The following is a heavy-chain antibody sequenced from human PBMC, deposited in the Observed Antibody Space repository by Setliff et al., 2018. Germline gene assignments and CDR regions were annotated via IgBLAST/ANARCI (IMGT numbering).Heavy chain of an antibody. J-gene: IGHJ6*02. V-gene: IGHV4-34*01. CDR1: GGSFSGYY. Sequence: PSETLSLTCAVYGGSFSGYYWSWIRQPPGKGLEWIGEIYHSGSTNYNPSLKSRVTISVDKSKNQFSLKLSSVTAADTAVYYCARSSYSGSYLNVWGQGTTVTVSS. D-gene: IGHD1-26*01. CDR3: ARSSYSGSYLNV. CDR2: IYHSGST.